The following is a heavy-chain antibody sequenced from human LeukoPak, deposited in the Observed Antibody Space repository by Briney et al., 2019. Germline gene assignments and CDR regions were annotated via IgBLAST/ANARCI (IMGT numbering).Heavy chain of an antibody. D-gene: IGHD3-22*01. V-gene: IGHV3-11*01. CDR1: GFSFSYYY. J-gene: IGHJ4*02. Sequence: PGGSLRLFCTASGFSFSYYYMNWFRQTPGRALEWLSYISHSGSIVQYADSVRGRFTVSRDNHKNTLYFQMNSLRVEDTALYYGARDGAYDDASGYRADFWGQGTLVTVSS. CDR2: ISHSGSIV. CDR3: ARDGAYDDASGYRADF.